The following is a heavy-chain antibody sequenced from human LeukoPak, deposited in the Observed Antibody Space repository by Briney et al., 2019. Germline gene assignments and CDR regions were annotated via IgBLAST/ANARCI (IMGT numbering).Heavy chain of an antibody. J-gene: IGHJ4*02. D-gene: IGHD3-3*01. CDR1: GGSISSYY. Sequence: PSETLSLTCTVSGGSISSYYWSWIRQPPGKGLEWIGEINHSGSTNYNPSLKSRVTISVDTSKNQFSLKLSSVTAADTAVYYCARGRSRLRFLSYWGQGTLVTVSS. CDR2: INHSGST. V-gene: IGHV4-34*01. CDR3: ARGRSRLRFLSY.